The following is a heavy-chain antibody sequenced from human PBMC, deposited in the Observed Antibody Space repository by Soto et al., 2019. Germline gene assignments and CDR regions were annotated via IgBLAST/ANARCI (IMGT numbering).Heavy chain of an antibody. CDR3: SKDRRNFWSGMYNWFDP. D-gene: IGHD3-3*01. CDR1: GLNSXSYA. Sequence: GGSLRLSCGASGLNSXSYAMSLVRQAQGKGLEWVSAISGSGGSTYYADSVKGRFTISRDNSKNTLYLQMNSLRAEDTAVYYCSKDRRNFWSGMYNWFDPWGQGTLVTVSS. V-gene: IGHV3-23*01. J-gene: IGHJ5*02. CDR2: ISGSGGST.